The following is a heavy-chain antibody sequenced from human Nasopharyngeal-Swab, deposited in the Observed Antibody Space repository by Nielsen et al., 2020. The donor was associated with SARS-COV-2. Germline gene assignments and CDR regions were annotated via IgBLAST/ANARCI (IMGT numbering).Heavy chain of an antibody. CDR2: IGTAGDT. D-gene: IGHD2-8*02. CDR3: AKAGGVAGEFYGMDV. V-gene: IGHV3-13*01. Sequence: GESLKISCAASGFTFSSYDMHWVRQATGKGLEWVSAIGTAGDTYYPGSVKGRFTISRENAKNSLYLQMNSLRAGDTAVYYCAKAGGVAGEFYGMDVWGQGTTVTVSS. J-gene: IGHJ6*02. CDR1: GFTFSSYD.